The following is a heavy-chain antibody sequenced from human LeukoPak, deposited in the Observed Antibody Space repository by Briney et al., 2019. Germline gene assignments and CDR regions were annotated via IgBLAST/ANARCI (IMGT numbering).Heavy chain of an antibody. CDR1: GGSISSSSYY. Sequence: KPSETLSLTCTVSGGSISSSSYYWGWIRQPPGKGLEWIGSIYYSGSTYYNPSLKSRVTISVDTSKNQFSLKLSSVTAADTAVYYCARDNSVGETAWWFDPWGQGTLVTVSS. CDR2: IYYSGST. J-gene: IGHJ5*02. D-gene: IGHD1-26*01. V-gene: IGHV4-39*02. CDR3: ARDNSVGETAWWFDP.